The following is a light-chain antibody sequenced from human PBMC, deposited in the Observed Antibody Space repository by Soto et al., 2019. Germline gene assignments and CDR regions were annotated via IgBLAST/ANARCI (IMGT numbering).Light chain of an antibody. Sequence: EIVLTQSPATLSASPGERPSLSCRASQSVSSNLAWYQQKPGQTPRLLIYATSTRATGIPARFSGSGSGTEFTLTISSLQSEDFAVYYCQHYNNWPLTFGGGTKVDIK. CDR1: QSVSSN. CDR3: QHYNNWPLT. J-gene: IGKJ4*01. CDR2: ATS. V-gene: IGKV3-15*01.